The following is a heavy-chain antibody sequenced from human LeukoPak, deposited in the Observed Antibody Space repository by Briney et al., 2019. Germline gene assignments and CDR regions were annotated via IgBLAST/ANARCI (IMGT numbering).Heavy chain of an antibody. V-gene: IGHV3-23*01. CDR1: GFTFSSYA. J-gene: IGHJ6*02. Sequence: GGSLRLSCAASGFTFSSYAMSWVRQAPGKGLEWVSAISGSGGSTYYADSVKGRSTISRDNSKNTLYLQMNSLRAEDTAVYYCANRGLFDYYYGMDVWGQGTTVTVSS. D-gene: IGHD2-21*01. CDR2: ISGSGGST. CDR3: ANRGLFDYYYGMDV.